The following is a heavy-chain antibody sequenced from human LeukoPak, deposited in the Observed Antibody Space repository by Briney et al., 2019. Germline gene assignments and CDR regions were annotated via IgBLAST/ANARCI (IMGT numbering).Heavy chain of an antibody. J-gene: IGHJ6*03. CDR3: ARGSGSGYYYYYMDV. V-gene: IGHV3-64*01. D-gene: IGHD3-10*01. CDR1: GFTFCIYA. CDR2: ISSNGGST. Sequence: PGGSLRLSCAASGFTFCIYAMHWVRQAPGKGLEYVSAISSNGGSTYYANSVKGRFTISRDNSKNTLYPQMGSLRAEDMAVYYCARGSGSGYYYYYMDVWGKGTTVTISS.